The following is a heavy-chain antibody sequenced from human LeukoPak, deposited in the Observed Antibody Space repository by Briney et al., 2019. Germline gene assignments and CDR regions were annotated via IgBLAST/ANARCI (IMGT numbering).Heavy chain of an antibody. CDR2: IIPIFGTA. J-gene: IGHJ4*02. CDR1: GGTFSSYA. CDR3: ATPYYYDSSGYYDSPFDY. Sequence: ASVEVSCKASGGTFSSYAISWVRQAPGQGLEWMGGIIPIFGTANYAQKFQGRVTITADESTSTAYMELSSLRSEDTAVYYCATPYYYDSSGYYDSPFDYWGQGTLVTVSS. D-gene: IGHD3-22*01. V-gene: IGHV1-69*13.